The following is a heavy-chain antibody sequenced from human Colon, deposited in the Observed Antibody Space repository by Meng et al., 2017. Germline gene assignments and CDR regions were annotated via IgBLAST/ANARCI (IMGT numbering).Heavy chain of an antibody. J-gene: IGHJ4*02. CDR1: GVSISTTNW. V-gene: IGHV4-4*02. CDR3: GTTDINYCPIHY. CDR2: IAHTGRT. Sequence: QMLLRESGPGLVKPSGTLSLTCAASGVSISTTNWWTWFRQSPGKGLEWIGEIAHTGRTNYNRSLKSRVTVSMDKSKNHFSLNVTSVTAADTAVYYCGTTDINYCPIHYWGQGTLVTVSS. D-gene: IGHD1/OR15-1a*01.